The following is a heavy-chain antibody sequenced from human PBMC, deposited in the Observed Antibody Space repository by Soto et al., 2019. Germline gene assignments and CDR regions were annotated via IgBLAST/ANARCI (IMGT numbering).Heavy chain of an antibody. D-gene: IGHD1-1*01. V-gene: IGHV5-10-1*01. CDR3: ARRLSGPKEEYNAYYFYGLDV. CDR1: GYSFTTHW. CDR2: IDPSNSYI. Sequence: PGESLKISCQGSGYSFTTHWITWVRQTPGKGLEWMGRIDPSNSYINYSPSFQGHVTISVDRSISTAYLQWSRLEASDNAKYYCARRLSGPKEEYNAYYFYGLDVWGQGPKVTASS. J-gene: IGHJ6*02.